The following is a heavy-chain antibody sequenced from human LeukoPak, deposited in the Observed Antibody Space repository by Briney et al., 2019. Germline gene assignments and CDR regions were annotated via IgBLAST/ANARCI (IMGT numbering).Heavy chain of an antibody. CDR3: ARLVYSLDGSGYNWFGP. J-gene: IGHJ5*02. Sequence: SETLSLTCAVSGGAISSNYWSWIRQPPGKGLEWIGYIHTSGSTNYIPSLKSRVTISVDTSKNQFSLKLSSVTAADTAVYYCARLVYSLDGSGYNWFGPWGQGTLVTVSS. CDR2: IHTSGST. CDR1: GGAISSNY. D-gene: IGHD2-15*01. V-gene: IGHV4-4*09.